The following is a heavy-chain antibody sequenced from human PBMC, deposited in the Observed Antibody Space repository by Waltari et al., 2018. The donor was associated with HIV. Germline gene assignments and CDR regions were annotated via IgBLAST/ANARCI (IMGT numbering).Heavy chain of an antibody. Sequence: EVQLVESGGGLVKPGGSLRLSCAASGFPFSSYSMNSVRQAPGKGLEWVSSISSSSSYIYYADSVKGRFTISRDNAKNSLYLQMNSLRAEDTAVYYCARDDEYYGMDVWGQGTTVTVSS. J-gene: IGHJ6*02. CDR2: ISSSSSYI. V-gene: IGHV3-21*01. CDR3: ARDDEYYGMDV. CDR1: GFPFSSYS.